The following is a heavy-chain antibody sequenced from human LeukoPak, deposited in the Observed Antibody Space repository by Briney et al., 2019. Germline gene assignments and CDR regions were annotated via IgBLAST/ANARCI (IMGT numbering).Heavy chain of an antibody. J-gene: IGHJ6*03. Sequence: ASVRVSCKASGGTFSSYAINWVRQAPGQGLEWMGGIIPLFGTSNYAQKFQGRVTITADKSTNTAYMELSSLRSEDTAVYYCARDRGGYTYGYETYYHYYYMDVWGRGTTVTVSS. V-gene: IGHV1-69*06. CDR2: IIPLFGTS. D-gene: IGHD5-18*01. CDR1: GGTFSSYA. CDR3: ARDRGGYTYGYETYYHYYYMDV.